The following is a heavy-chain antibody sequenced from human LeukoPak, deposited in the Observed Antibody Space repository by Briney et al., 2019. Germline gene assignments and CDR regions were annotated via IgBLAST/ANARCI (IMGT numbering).Heavy chain of an antibody. V-gene: IGHV3-66*01. CDR1: GFTFSSYA. CDR3: ARGRPGNYFDY. J-gene: IGHJ4*02. Sequence: GGSLRLSCAASGFTFSSYAMHWVRQAPGKGLELVSSIYSGGSTYYADSVKGRFTISRDNSKNTLCLQMNSLKAEDTAVYYCARGRPGNYFDYWGQGTLVTVTS. D-gene: IGHD3-10*01. CDR2: IYSGGST.